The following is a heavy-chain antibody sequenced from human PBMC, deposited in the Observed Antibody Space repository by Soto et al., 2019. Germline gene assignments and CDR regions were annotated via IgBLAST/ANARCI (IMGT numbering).Heavy chain of an antibody. J-gene: IGHJ5*02. CDR2: ISAYNGNT. Sequence: ASVKFSCKASGYTFTSYGISWVRQAPGQGLEWMGWISAYNGNTNYAQKLQGRVTMTTDTSTSTAYMELRSLRSDDTAVYYCARGVDYDFWSGENWFDPWGQGTLVTVSS. CDR3: ARGVDYDFWSGENWFDP. CDR1: GYTFTSYG. V-gene: IGHV1-18*01. D-gene: IGHD3-3*01.